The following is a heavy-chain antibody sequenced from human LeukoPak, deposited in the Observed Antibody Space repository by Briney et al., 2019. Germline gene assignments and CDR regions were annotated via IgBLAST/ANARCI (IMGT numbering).Heavy chain of an antibody. CDR3: ARAYSGSYGTFDY. V-gene: IGHV4-39*01. D-gene: IGHD1-26*01. Sequence: CETLPLTCTVSGGSISSSSYYWGWIRQPPGKGLELIGSIYYSGSTYYNPTRHSTVAISVDTSKNQSSLKLSSVTAADTAVYYCARAYSGSYGTFDYCGQRALFSASS. CDR2: IYYSGST. J-gene: IGHJ4*02. CDR1: GGSISSSSYY.